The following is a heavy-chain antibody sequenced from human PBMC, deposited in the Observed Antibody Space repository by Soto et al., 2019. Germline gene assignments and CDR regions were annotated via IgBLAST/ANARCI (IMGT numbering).Heavy chain of an antibody. J-gene: IGHJ1*01. D-gene: IGHD3-22*01. CDR3: ASRFYDNRGFYPGFQY. Sequence: SETLSLTCAVYGGSFSGYYWTWIRQPPGTGLEWIGEINQTGSTNYNPSLKSRVTISVDTSKNHLSLRLSSVTAADTAVYYCASRFYDNRGFYPGFQYWGQGTLVTVSS. V-gene: IGHV4-34*01. CDR2: INQTGST. CDR1: GGSFSGYY.